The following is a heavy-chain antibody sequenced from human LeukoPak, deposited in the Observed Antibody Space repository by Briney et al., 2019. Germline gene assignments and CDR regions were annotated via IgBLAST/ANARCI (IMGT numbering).Heavy chain of an antibody. Sequence: EASVKVSCKASGYTFTSYDINWVRQATGQGLEWMGWMNPNSGNTGYAQKFQGRVTMTRNTSISTAYMELSSLRSEDTAVYYCARGFKDKLMATIGSDFDYWSQGTLVTVSS. D-gene: IGHD5-24*01. CDR2: MNPNSGNT. V-gene: IGHV1-8*01. CDR1: GYTFTSYD. J-gene: IGHJ4*02. CDR3: ARGFKDKLMATIGSDFDY.